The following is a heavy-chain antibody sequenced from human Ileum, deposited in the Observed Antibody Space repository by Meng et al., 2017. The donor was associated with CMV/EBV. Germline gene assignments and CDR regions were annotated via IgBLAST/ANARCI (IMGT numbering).Heavy chain of an antibody. CDR3: ARGPRVGPAAKVHVAAAGYYFDY. V-gene: IGHV1-8*01. CDR1: GYTFTSYD. J-gene: IGHJ4*02. D-gene: IGHD6-13*01. Sequence: ASVKVSCKASGYTFTSYDINWVRQATGQGLEWKGWMNPNSGNTGYAQKFQGRVTMTRNTSISTDYMELSSLRSEDTAVYYCARGPRVGPAAKVHVAAAGYYFDYWGQGTLVTVSS. CDR2: MNPNSGNT.